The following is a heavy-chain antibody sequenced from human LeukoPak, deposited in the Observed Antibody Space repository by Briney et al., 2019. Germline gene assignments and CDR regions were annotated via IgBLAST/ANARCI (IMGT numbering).Heavy chain of an antibody. CDR2: INTNTGNP. J-gene: IGHJ4*02. Sequence: EASVKVSCKASGGTFSSYTINWVRQAPGQGLEWMGWINTNTGNPTYAQGFTGRFVFSLDTSVSTAYLQISSLKAEDTAVYYCARDRSYDYGDYYHGYWGQGTLVTVSS. CDR3: ARDRSYDYGDYYHGY. D-gene: IGHD4-17*01. V-gene: IGHV7-4-1*02. CDR1: GGTFSSYT.